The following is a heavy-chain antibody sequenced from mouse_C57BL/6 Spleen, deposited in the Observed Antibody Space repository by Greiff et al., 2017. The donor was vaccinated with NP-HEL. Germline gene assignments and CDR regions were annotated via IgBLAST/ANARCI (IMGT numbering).Heavy chain of an antibody. Sequence: QVQLQQPGAELVKPGASVKLSCKASGYTFTSYWMQWVKQRPGQGLEWIGEIDPSDGSTNYNQKFKGKATLTVDTSSSTAYMQLSSLTSEDSAVYYCARGTMDYWGQGTSVTVSS. CDR1: GYTFTSYW. V-gene: IGHV1-50*01. CDR2: IDPSDGST. CDR3: ARGTMDY. D-gene: IGHD3-3*01. J-gene: IGHJ4*01.